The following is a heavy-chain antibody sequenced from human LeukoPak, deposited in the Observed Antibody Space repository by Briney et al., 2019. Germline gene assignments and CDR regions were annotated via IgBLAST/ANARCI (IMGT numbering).Heavy chain of an antibody. CDR2: IYSNGIS. D-gene: IGHD3-22*01. Sequence: SETLSHTRTVSGGSIFSYFFNWIRPPPGRRLEWVGYIYSNGISSYNPSLRGRGTISIATSKNQFSLRLRSLTAADTAIYYCASRAYYDSSGYYPASGYFDLWGRGTLVTVS. J-gene: IGHJ2*01. CDR1: GGSIFSYF. CDR3: ASRAYYDSSGYYPASGYFDL. V-gene: IGHV4-4*08.